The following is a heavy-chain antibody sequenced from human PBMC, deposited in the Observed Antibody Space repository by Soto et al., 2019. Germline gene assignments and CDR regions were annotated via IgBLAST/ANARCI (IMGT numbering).Heavy chain of an antibody. V-gene: IGHV4-30-2*01. D-gene: IGHD5-18*01. CDR1: GGSISSAGYS. CDR2: IYHSGSS. J-gene: IGHJ6*02. CDR3: AITTGMAGLGMDV. Sequence: QLQLQESGSGLVKASETLSLTCAVSGGSISSAGYSWSWIRQPPGGGLEWLGYIYHSGSSYYNPSLKSRGPXSXDXXKPQFPLDLRSVTAAGTAVYYCAITTGMAGLGMDVWGRGTTVTVS.